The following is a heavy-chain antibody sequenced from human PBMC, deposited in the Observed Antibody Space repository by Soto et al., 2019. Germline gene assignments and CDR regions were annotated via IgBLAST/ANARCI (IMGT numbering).Heavy chain of an antibody. V-gene: IGHV3-23*01. CDR3: AKDPKPVYSTEPLTY. CDR2: ISGSGGST. CDR1: GFTFSSYA. J-gene: IGHJ4*02. D-gene: IGHD6-13*01. Sequence: GGSLRLSCAASGFTFSSYAMSWVRQAPGKGLEWVSAISGSGGSTYYADSVKGRFTISRDNSKNTLYLQMNSLRAEDTAVYYCAKDPKPVYSTEPLTYWGKGTLVTVTS.